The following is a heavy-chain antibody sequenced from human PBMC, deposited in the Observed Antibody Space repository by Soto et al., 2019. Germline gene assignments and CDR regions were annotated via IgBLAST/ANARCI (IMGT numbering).Heavy chain of an antibody. D-gene: IGHD6-13*01. J-gene: IGHJ4*02. CDR1: GFTFSRYW. CDR2: IKDDGSER. V-gene: IGHV3-7*01. Sequence: GGSLRLSCAASGFTFSRYWMSWVRQARGKGLEWVANIKDDGSERYYVDSVKGRFIISRDNAEKSLFLQMNSLRAEDTAVYYCARDGTSSWYTLGDYWGQGTLVTAPQ. CDR3: ARDGTSSWYTLGDY.